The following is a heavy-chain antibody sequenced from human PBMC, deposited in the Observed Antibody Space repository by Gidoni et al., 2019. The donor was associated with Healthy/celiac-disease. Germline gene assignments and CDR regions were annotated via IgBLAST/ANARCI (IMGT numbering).Heavy chain of an antibody. CDR1: CASISSSNW. J-gene: IGHJ4*02. CDR3: ARVSVPAALDY. D-gene: IGHD2-2*01. Sequence: QVQLQESGPGLVKPSGTLSPTCAVSCASISSSNWWSWVRQPQGKGLEWIGEMYHSGTTNYYPSLKRRVTITVDKSKTQFSLKRSSGTAANTAVYYCARVSVPAALDYWGQGTLVTVSS. V-gene: IGHV4-4*02. CDR2: MYHSGTT.